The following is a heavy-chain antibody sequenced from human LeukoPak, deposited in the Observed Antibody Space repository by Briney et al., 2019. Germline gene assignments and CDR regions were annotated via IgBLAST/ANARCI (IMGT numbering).Heavy chain of an antibody. CDR3: ARDRMGGSFDY. D-gene: IGHD2-15*01. J-gene: IGHJ4*02. Sequence: GESLRVSCAASGFSFSTYAMNWVRQAPGKRLEWVSFITSDSNTIYYADSMKGRFTISRDNAENSLYLQMNSLSAEDTAVYYCARDRMGGSFDYWGQGTLVTVSS. CDR1: GFSFSTYA. V-gene: IGHV3-48*01. CDR2: ITSDSNTI.